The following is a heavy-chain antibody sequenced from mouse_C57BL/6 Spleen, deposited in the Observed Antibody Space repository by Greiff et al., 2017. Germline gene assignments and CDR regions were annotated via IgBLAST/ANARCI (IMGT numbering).Heavy chain of an antibody. CDR3: ASIYYGNTEGFAY. D-gene: IGHD2-1*01. CDR1: GYSITSGYY. Sequence: EVQVVESGPGLVKPSQSLSLTCSVTGYSITSGYYWNWIRQFPGNKLEWMGYISYDGSNNYNPSLKNRISITRDTSKNQFFLKLNSVTTEDTATYYCASIYYGNTEGFAYWGQGTLVTVSA. J-gene: IGHJ3*01. CDR2: ISYDGSN. V-gene: IGHV3-6*01.